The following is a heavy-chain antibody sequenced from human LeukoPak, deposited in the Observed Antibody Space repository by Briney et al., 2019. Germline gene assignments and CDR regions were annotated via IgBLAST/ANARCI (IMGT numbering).Heavy chain of an antibody. CDR3: ARGGDDPYYYYYMDV. D-gene: IGHD3-10*01. J-gene: IGHJ6*03. Sequence: PSETLSLTCTVSGGSISSSSYYWGWIRQPPGKGLEWIGSIYYSGSTYYNPSLKSRVTISVDTSKNQFSLKLSSVTAADTAVYYCARGGDDPYYYYYMDVWGKGTTVTVSS. CDR2: IYYSGST. V-gene: IGHV4-39*07. CDR1: GGSISSSSYY.